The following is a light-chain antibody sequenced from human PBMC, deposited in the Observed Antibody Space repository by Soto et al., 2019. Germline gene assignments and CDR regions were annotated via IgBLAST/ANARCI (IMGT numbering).Light chain of an antibody. J-gene: IGKJ4*01. Sequence: EIVLTQSPGTLSLSPGERATLSCTASQSVSSDYIAWYQQKPGQAPRLLIYGASSRATGIPDRFSGSGSGTDVTLTISRLEPEDFAVYYCHQYITSPPTVGGGTKVEIK. CDR2: GAS. V-gene: IGKV3-20*01. CDR3: HQYITSPPT. CDR1: QSVSSDY.